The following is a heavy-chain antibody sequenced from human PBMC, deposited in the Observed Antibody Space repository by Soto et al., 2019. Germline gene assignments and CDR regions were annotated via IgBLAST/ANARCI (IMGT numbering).Heavy chain of an antibody. CDR1: GYTLTELS. J-gene: IGHJ4*02. Sequence: GASVKVSCKVSGYTLTELSMHWVRQAPGKGLEWMGGFDPEDGETIYAQKFQGRVTMTEDTSTDTAYMELSSLRSEDTAVYYCATFESGYSGYDYFDYWGQGTLVTVSS. D-gene: IGHD5-12*01. V-gene: IGHV1-24*01. CDR2: FDPEDGET. CDR3: ATFESGYSGYDYFDY.